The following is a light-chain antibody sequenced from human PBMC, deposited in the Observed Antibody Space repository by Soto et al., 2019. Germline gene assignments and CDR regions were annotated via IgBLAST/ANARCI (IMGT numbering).Light chain of an antibody. CDR2: AAS. CDR1: QGISSY. J-gene: IGKJ5*01. V-gene: IGKV1-9*01. Sequence: DIQLTQSPSFLSASVGDRVTLTCRASQGISSYLAWYQQKPGKAPKFLIYAASTLQSGVSSRFSGSGSGTEFTLTLSSLQPEDFATYSCQQLNSYPLTFGQGTRLEI. CDR3: QQLNSYPLT.